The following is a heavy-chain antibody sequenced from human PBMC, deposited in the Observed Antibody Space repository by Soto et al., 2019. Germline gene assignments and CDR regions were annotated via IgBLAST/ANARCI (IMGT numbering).Heavy chain of an antibody. CDR2: ISYDGSNK. D-gene: IGHD6-6*01. V-gene: IGHV3-30*18. Sequence: GGSLRLSCAASGFTFSSYGMHWVRQAPGKGLEWVAVISYDGSNKYYADSVKGRFTISRDNSKNTLYLQMNSLRAEDTAVYYCAKTLRRYSSSWSYYYGMDVWGQGTTVTVSS. CDR1: GFTFSSYG. CDR3: AKTLRRYSSSWSYYYGMDV. J-gene: IGHJ6*02.